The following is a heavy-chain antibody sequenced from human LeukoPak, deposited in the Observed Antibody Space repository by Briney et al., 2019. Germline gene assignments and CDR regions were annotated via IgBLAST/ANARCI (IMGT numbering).Heavy chain of an antibody. CDR2: INPSGGNT. CDR1: GFTFSSNP. D-gene: IGHD1-1*01. CDR3: ATTKQARQYFDY. J-gene: IGHJ4*02. Sequence: GGSLRLSCAGSGFTFSSNPLSWVRQAPGKGLEWVSAINPSGGNTYYADSVRGRFTISRDNSRNTLYLQMNTLRAEDTALYYCATTKQARQYFDYWGQGTLVTVSS. V-gene: IGHV3-23*01.